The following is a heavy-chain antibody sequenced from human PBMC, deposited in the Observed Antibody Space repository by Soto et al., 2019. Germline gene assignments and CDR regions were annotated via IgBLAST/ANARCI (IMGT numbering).Heavy chain of an antibody. V-gene: IGHV3-30*03. CDR3: ARGQERAAAAGTAEYCHL. Sequence: QVQLVESGGGVVQPGRSLRLSCAASGFTFSNYGMHWVRQAPGKGLEWVAFISYDGNNKNHGDSVKGRFAISRDNSKNKXXLQMSSLRGEDTAVYYCARGQERAAAAGTAEYCHLWGQGTLVIVSS. J-gene: IGHJ1*01. D-gene: IGHD6-13*01. CDR1: GFTFSNYG. CDR2: ISYDGNNK.